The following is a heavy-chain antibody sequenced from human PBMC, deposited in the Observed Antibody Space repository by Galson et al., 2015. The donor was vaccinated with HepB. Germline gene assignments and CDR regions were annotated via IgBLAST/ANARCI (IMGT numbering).Heavy chain of an antibody. J-gene: IGHJ6*02. D-gene: IGHD5-18*01. CDR1: GFTFSSYA. Sequence: SLRLSCAAPGFTFSSYAMSWVRQAPGKGLDWVSSIRGSGSGTNDGDSVKGRFTISRDNSKNTVYLQMNSLRAEDTAVYYCARGFGYGHYGMEVWGQGTTATVSS. CDR2: IRGSGSGT. V-gene: IGHV3-23*01. CDR3: ARGFGYGHYGMEV.